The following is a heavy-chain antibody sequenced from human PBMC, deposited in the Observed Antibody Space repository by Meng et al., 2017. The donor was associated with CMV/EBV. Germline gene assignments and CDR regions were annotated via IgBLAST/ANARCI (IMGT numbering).Heavy chain of an antibody. Sequence: SGPGTVKPSQPLSLPFRVSGGSISSGDYYWSWIRQPPGKGLEWIGYIYYSGTTYYNPSLESRVTISVDTSKNQFSLNLSSVTAADTAVYYCARLSGSGTTSTGYHYAFDSWGQGTLVTVSS. V-gene: IGHV4-30-4*08. CDR1: GGSISSGDYY. J-gene: IGHJ4*02. D-gene: IGHD3-22*01. CDR3: ARLSGSGTTSTGYHYAFDS. CDR2: IYYSGTT.